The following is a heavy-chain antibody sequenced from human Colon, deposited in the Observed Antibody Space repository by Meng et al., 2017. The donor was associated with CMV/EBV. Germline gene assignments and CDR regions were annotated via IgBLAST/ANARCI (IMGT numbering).Heavy chain of an antibody. Sequence: GFIFNEVGMNWVCEVPGKGLEWVAGINWDGRSRGHADSVKGRFTISRDNVKRSVDLQMDNLRVEDTALYYCAKDVSDLGSGRYGFDDWGQGILVTVSS. CDR2: INWDGRSR. V-gene: IGHV3-20*03. CDR3: AKDVSDLGSGRYGFDD. CDR1: GFIFNEVG. J-gene: IGHJ4*02. D-gene: IGHD3-10*01.